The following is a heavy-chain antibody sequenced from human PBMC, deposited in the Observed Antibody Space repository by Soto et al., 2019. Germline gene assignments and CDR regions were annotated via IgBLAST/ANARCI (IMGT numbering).Heavy chain of an antibody. V-gene: IGHV3-7*03. CDR2: MRQDGSEK. J-gene: IGHJ4*02. CDR3: ARILCSSTSCYTFDY. CDR1: GFTFSSYW. Sequence: PGGSLRLSCPASGFTFSSYWMSWVRQAPGKGLEWVANMRQDGSEKYYVDSVKGRFTISRDNAKNSLYLQMNSLRAEDTAVYYCARILCSSTSCYTFDYWGQGTLVTVSS. D-gene: IGHD2-2*02.